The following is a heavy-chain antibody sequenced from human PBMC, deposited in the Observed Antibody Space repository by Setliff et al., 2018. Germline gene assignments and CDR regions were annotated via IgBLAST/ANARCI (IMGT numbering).Heavy chain of an antibody. J-gene: IGHJ4*02. CDR2: INHSGST. Sequence: PSETLSLTCAVYGGSFSGYYWSWIRQPPGKGLEWIGEINHSGSTNYNPSLKSRVTISVDTSKNQFSLKLSSVTAADTAVYYCARGVGTAAGTYFDYWGQGTLVTVSS. D-gene: IGHD6-13*01. CDR1: GGSFSGYY. V-gene: IGHV4-34*01. CDR3: ARGVGTAAGTYFDY.